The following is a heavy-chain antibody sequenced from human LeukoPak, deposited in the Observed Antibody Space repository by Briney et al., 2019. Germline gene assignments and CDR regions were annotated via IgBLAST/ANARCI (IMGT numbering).Heavy chain of an antibody. CDR3: ARTTRFGSGSPYYFDY. V-gene: IGHV3-23*01. CDR2: ISTNGAAT. D-gene: IGHD3-10*01. CDR1: GFTFGDYV. J-gene: IGHJ4*02. Sequence: PGGSLRLSCAASGFTFGDYVMSWVRQAPGKGLEWVSAISTNGAATKYADSVKGRFTISRDNSKNTLYLQMNSLRAEDTAVYYCARTTRFGSGSPYYFDYWGQGTLVTVSS.